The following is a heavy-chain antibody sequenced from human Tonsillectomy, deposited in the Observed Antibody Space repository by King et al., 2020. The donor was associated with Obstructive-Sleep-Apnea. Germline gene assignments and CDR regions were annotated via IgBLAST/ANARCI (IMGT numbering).Heavy chain of an antibody. Sequence: VQLVESGGGLVQPGGSLRLSCAASGFTFSSYAISWVRQAPGKGLEWGSAISSSGGSTYYADSVKGRFTISRDNSKNTLYLQMNSLRAEDTAVYYCAKDGAAAWYFDLWGRGTLVTVSS. CDR2: ISSSGGST. J-gene: IGHJ2*01. CDR3: AKDGAAAWYFDL. CDR1: GFTFSSYA. D-gene: IGHD6-25*01. V-gene: IGHV3-23*04.